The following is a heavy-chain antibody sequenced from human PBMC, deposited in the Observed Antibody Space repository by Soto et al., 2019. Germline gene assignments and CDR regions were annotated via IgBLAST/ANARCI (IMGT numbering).Heavy chain of an antibody. CDR2: IYYSGIT. V-gene: IGHV4-39*02. J-gene: IGHJ4*02. D-gene: IGHD1-26*01. CDR1: GVSIISSSYD. CDR3: ARKMEGSWELLLDY. Sequence: SEALSLTCTFSGVSIISSSYDSAWIRQTPGEGREWIGSIYYSGITYYNPSLKSRVTISVDTSKNHFSLKLSSVTAADTAVYYCARKMEGSWELLLDYWGQGTLVTVSS.